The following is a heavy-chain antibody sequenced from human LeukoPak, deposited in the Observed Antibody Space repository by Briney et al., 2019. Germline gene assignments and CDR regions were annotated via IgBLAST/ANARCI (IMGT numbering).Heavy chain of an antibody. Sequence: PSETLSLTCSVSGDSISIYYWSWIRPPPGKGLEWIGYIYNSGSTNYNPSLKSRVTISVDTSKNQFSLKLTSVTAVDTAVYYCARDRELGYWGQGTLVTVSS. CDR3: ARDRELGY. D-gene: IGHD3-10*01. V-gene: IGHV4-59*01. J-gene: IGHJ4*02. CDR1: GDSISIYY. CDR2: IYNSGST.